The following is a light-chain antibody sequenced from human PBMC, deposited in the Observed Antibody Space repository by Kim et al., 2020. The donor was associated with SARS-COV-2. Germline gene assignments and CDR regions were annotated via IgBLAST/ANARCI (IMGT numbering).Light chain of an antibody. J-gene: IGLJ3*02. CDR3: QVWDSRSDQWV. Sequence: PGKTAKITCGRNSLGRKSVNGYRKKPGQAPVLVIYYDSDRPSGVPERFSGSNSGNTATLTISRVEAGDEADYYCQVWDSRSDQWVFGGGTKLTVL. CDR2: YDS. CDR1: SLGRKS. V-gene: IGLV3-21*04.